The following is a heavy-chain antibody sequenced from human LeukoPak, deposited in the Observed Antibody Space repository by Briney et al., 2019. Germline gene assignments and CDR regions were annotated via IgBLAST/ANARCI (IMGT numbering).Heavy chain of an antibody. J-gene: IGHJ4*02. CDR3: ATMIVVATDVDY. D-gene: IGHD3-22*01. Sequence: GGSLRLSCAASGFTFSSYAMSWVRQPPGKGLEWVSSISASGGGTFFADSVKGRFTISRDNSKNILYLQVNSLRAEDTALYYCATMIVVATDVDYWGQGTLVTVSS. V-gene: IGHV3-23*01. CDR2: ISASGGGT. CDR1: GFTFSSYA.